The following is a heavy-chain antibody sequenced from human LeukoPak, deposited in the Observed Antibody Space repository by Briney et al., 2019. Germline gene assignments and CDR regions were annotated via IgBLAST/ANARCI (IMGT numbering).Heavy chain of an antibody. CDR2: IYYSGST. CDR3: ARHSTYYDILTGYYTPCGFDP. J-gene: IGHJ5*02. D-gene: IGHD3-9*01. V-gene: IGHV4-59*08. Sequence: SETLSLTCTVSGGSISSYYWSWIRQPPGKGLEWIGYIYYSGSTYYNPSLKSRVTISVDTSKNQFSLKLSSVTAADTAVYYCARHSTYYDILTGYYTPCGFDPWGQGTLVTVSS. CDR1: GGSISSYY.